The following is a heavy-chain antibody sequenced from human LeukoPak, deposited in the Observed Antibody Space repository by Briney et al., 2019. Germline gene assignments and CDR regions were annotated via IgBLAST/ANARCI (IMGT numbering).Heavy chain of an antibody. J-gene: IGHJ5*02. CDR3: ARVASGSYDWFDP. CDR2: INSDGTTT. V-gene: IGHV3-74*01. D-gene: IGHD1-26*01. Sequence: GGSLRFSCAAPRFTLNGYWMHWDRPAQGKGLVWVSRINSDGTTTRYADHVKGRFTISRDNSKNTLYLQMNSLRAEDTAVYFCARVASGSYDWFDPWGQGTLVTVSS. CDR1: RFTLNGYW.